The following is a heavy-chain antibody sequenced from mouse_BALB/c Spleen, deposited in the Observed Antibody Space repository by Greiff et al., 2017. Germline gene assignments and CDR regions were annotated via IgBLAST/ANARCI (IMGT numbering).Heavy chain of an antibody. CDR1: GFTFSSYG. J-gene: IGHJ3*01. CDR2: INSNGGST. D-gene: IGHD1-1*01. CDR3: ARADYYGSSFAY. Sequence: EVKVEESGGGLVQPGGSLKLSCAASGFTFSSYGMSWVRQTPDKRLELVATINSNGGSTYYPDSVKGRFTISRDNAKNTLYLQMSSLKSEDTAMYYCARADYYGSSFAYWGQGTLVTVSA. V-gene: IGHV5-6-3*01.